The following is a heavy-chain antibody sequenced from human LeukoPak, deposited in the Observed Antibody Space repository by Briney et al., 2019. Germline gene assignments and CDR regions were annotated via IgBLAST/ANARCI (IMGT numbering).Heavy chain of an antibody. D-gene: IGHD5-24*01. Sequence: PGGSLRLSCAASGFTFSSYAMSWVRQAPGKGLEWVSAISGSGGSTYYADSVKGRFTISRDNSKNTLYLQMNSLRAEDTAVYYCAKPPTISRDGYNYLRASASMDVWGQGTTVTVSS. CDR3: AKPPTISRDGYNYLRASASMDV. CDR2: ISGSGGST. J-gene: IGHJ6*02. CDR1: GFTFSSYA. V-gene: IGHV3-23*01.